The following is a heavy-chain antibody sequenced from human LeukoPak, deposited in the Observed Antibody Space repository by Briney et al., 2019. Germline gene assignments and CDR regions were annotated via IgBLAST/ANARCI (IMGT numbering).Heavy chain of an antibody. D-gene: IGHD3-10*01. CDR2: IYYSGST. Sequence: SETLSLTCTVSGVSLTTHYWSWIRQPPGKGLEWIGFIYYSGSTRYNPSLQSRITISQDTSKNQLSLNLNSVTAADTAVYYCARPNSMIRGVPDAFDIWGQGTMVTVSS. CDR1: GVSLTTHY. J-gene: IGHJ3*02. CDR3: ARPNSMIRGVPDAFDI. V-gene: IGHV4-59*08.